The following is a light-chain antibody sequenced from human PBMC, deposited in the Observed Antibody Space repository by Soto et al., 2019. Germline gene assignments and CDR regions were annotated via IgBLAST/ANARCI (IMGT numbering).Light chain of an antibody. CDR1: QSISDL. V-gene: IGKV1-5*03. J-gene: IGKJ4*02. Sequence: IQMTQSPSTLSASVGDRVTITCRASQSISDLLAWYQQKPGEAPKLLIYKASSLESGVPSRFSGSGSGTQFNLTISSLQPDDFATYYCQQYDNYSPFGGGNKVEIK. CDR2: KAS. CDR3: QQYDNYSP.